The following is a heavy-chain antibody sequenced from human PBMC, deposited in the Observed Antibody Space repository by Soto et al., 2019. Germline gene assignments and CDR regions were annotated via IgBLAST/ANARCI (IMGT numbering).Heavy chain of an antibody. J-gene: IGHJ5*02. CDR1: GGSIGSSSYY. V-gene: IGHV4-39*02. CDR2: IYYSGST. D-gene: IGHD1-26*01. CDR3: ATQEVGGSYVYTFDP. Sequence: QLQLQESGPGLVKPSETLSLTCTVSGGSIGSSSYYWGWIRQPPGKGLEWIGSIYYSGSTYYNPSLKSRVTISVDTSKNHFSLKLSSVTAADTAVYYCATQEVGGSYVYTFDPWGQGTLVTVSS.